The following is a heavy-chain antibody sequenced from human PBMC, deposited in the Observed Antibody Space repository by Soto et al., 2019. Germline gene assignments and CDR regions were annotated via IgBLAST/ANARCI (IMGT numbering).Heavy chain of an antibody. CDR3: ATLRAHYGDYESVDY. J-gene: IGHJ4*02. CDR1: GGTFSSYT. V-gene: IGHV1-69*02. Sequence: SVKVSCKASGGTFSSYTISWVRQAPGQGLEWMGRIIPILGIANYAQKFQGRVTITADKSTSTAYMELSSLRSEDTAVYYCATLRAHYGDYESVDYWGQGTLVSVS. CDR2: IIPILGIA. D-gene: IGHD4-17*01.